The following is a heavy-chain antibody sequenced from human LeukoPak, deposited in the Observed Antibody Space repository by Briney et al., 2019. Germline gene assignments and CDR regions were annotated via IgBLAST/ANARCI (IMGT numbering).Heavy chain of an antibody. CDR3: ARQGAGVSHYDDTGLPRGAFDI. Sequence: GESLKISCKASGYRFSDYWVAWVRQVPGKGLEWLGFILPGDSDTRHSPSFRGQVTISADKSIATVYLQWNSLKASDTAMYYCARQGAGVSHYDDTGLPRGAFDIWGRGTMVTVSS. D-gene: IGHD3-22*01. J-gene: IGHJ3*02. CDR2: ILPGDSDT. CDR1: GYRFSDYW. V-gene: IGHV5-51*01.